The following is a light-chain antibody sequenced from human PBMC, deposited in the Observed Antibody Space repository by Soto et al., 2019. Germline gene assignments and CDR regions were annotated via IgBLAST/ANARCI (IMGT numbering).Light chain of an antibody. V-gene: IGKV3-20*01. Sequence: EIVLTQSPGTLSLSPGERATLSCRASQSVSSSYLAWYQQKPGQAPRLLIYGASSRATGIPDRFSGSGSGTDFTLTISRLEPDDFAVYYCQQYGSAPTFGQGTKLEI. CDR3: QQYGSAPT. CDR1: QSVSSSY. J-gene: IGKJ2*01. CDR2: GAS.